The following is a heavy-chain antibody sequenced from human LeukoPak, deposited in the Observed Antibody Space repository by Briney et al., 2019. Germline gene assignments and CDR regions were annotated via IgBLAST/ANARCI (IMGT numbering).Heavy chain of an antibody. Sequence: PSETLSLTCTVSGGSISSYYWNWIRQPAGKGLEWIGRIYISGNTNYNPSLKSRVTMSLDTSTNQFSLKLSSATAADTAVYYCARERSATVNTYYFDSWGPGTLVTVSS. J-gene: IGHJ4*02. CDR3: ARERSATVNTYYFDS. CDR1: GGSISSYY. V-gene: IGHV4-4*07. CDR2: IYISGNT. D-gene: IGHD4-11*01.